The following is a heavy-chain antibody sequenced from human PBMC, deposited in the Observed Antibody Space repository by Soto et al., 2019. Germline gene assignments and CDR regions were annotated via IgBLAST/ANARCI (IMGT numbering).Heavy chain of an antibody. J-gene: IGHJ4*02. CDR1: GYTFTGYY. D-gene: IGHD2-15*01. Sequence: QVQLVQSGAEVKKPGASVKVSCKASGYTFTGYYMHWVRQAPGQGLEWMGWINPNSGGTNYAQKFQGWVTMTSDTSISTAYMGLSRLRSDDTAVYYCATLGYCSGGSCGAGDYWGQGTLVTVSS. CDR2: INPNSGGT. V-gene: IGHV1-2*04. CDR3: ATLGYCSGGSCGAGDY.